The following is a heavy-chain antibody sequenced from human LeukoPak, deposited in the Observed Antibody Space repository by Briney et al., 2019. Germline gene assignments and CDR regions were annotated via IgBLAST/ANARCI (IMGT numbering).Heavy chain of an antibody. J-gene: IGHJ4*02. CDR2: FDPEDGET. Sequence: ASVKVSCKVSGYTLTDLSMNWVRQAPGKGLEWMGGFDPEDGETIYAQKFQGRVTMTEDTSTDTAYMELSSLRSEDTAVYYCATPPVAVAGTDYWGQGTLVTVSS. CDR1: GYTLTDLS. CDR3: ATPPVAVAGTDY. V-gene: IGHV1-24*01. D-gene: IGHD6-19*01.